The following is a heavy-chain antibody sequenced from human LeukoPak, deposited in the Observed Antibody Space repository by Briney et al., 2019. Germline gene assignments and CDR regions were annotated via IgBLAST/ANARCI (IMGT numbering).Heavy chain of an antibody. CDR3: ARVDYDSSGYFDY. J-gene: IGHJ4*02. CDR1: GGSFSSYY. D-gene: IGHD3-22*01. Sequence: PSETLSLTCTVSGGSFSSYYWSWIRQPPGKGLVWIGYIYYSGSTNYNPSLKSRVTMSIDTSKKQFSLKVTSVTAADTAVYYCARVDYDSSGYFDYWGQGTPVTVSS. CDR2: IYYSGST. V-gene: IGHV4-59*01.